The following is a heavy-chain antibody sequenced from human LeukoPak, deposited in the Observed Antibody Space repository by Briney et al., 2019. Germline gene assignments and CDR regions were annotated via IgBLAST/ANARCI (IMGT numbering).Heavy chain of an antibody. CDR2: ISSSSSYI. J-gene: IGHJ6*03. CDR1: GFTFSSYS. CDR3: ARGGSGSYYNPHYYYYYMDV. Sequence: NTGGSLRLSCAASGFTFSSYSMNWVRQAPGKGLEWVSSISSSSSYIYYADSVKGRFTISRDNAKNSLYLQMNSLRAEDTAVYYCARGGSGSYYNPHYYYYYMDVWGKGTTVTVSS. D-gene: IGHD3-10*01. V-gene: IGHV3-21*01.